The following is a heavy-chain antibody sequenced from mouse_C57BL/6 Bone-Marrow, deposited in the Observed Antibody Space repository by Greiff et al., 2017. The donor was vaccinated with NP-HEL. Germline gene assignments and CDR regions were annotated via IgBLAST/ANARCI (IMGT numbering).Heavy chain of an antibody. J-gene: IGHJ1*03. V-gene: IGHV1-53*01. CDR3: AREGITTVVEGWYFDV. CDR2: INPSNGGT. CDR1: GYTFTSYW. Sequence: VQLQQPGTELVKPGASVKLSCKASGYTFTSYWMHWVKQRPGQGLEWIGNINPSNGGTNYNEKFKSKATLTVDKSSSTAYMQLSSLTSEDSAVYYCAREGITTVVEGWYFDVWGTGTTVTVSS. D-gene: IGHD1-1*01.